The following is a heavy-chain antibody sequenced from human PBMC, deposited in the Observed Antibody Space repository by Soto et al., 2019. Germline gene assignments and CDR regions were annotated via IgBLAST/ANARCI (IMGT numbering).Heavy chain of an antibody. CDR2: ISDSVNT. CDR1: GDSLSSGGHY. J-gene: IGHJ4*02. CDR3: ARVDHRGYFAILTDY. V-gene: IGHV4-31*03. Sequence: SETLSLTCTVSGDSLSSGGHYWSWIRQHPGKGLEWIGHISDSVNTYYSPSLRSRVTISADMSKNQFSLNLRSVTAADTAVYSCARVDHRGYFAILTDYWGQGTLGSVS. D-gene: IGHD3-9*01.